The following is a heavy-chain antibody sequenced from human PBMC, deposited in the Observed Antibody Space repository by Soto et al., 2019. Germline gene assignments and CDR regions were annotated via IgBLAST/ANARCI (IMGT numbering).Heavy chain of an antibody. Sequence: GGSLRLSCAASGFTFSSYSMNWVRQAPGKGLEWVSYISSSSSTIYYADSVKGRFTISRDNAKNSLYLQMNSLRAEDTAVYYCARDKTGITMVIDYWGQGTLVTVSS. D-gene: IGHD3-10*01. J-gene: IGHJ4*02. V-gene: IGHV3-48*01. CDR3: ARDKTGITMVIDY. CDR1: GFTFSSYS. CDR2: ISSSSSTI.